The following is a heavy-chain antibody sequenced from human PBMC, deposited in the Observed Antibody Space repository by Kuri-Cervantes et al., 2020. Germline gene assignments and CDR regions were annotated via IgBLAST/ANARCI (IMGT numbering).Heavy chain of an antibody. V-gene: IGHV3-7*01. Sequence: ETLSLTCTVSGGSISSSSYYWGWIRQPPGTGLEWVANIKQDGSEKYYVDSVKGRFTISRDNAKNSLYLQMNSLRAEDTAVYYCARDGDYGDYTVWGQGTTVTVSS. CDR2: IKQDGSEK. J-gene: IGHJ6*02. CDR3: ARDGDYGDYTV. D-gene: IGHD4-17*01. CDR1: GGSISSSSYY.